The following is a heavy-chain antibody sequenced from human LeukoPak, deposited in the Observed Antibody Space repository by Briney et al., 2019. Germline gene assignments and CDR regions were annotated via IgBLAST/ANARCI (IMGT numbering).Heavy chain of an antibody. CDR3: ARDAFSYYYYYMDV. CDR1: GFTVSSNY. J-gene: IGHJ6*03. CDR2: ISSSGSTI. Sequence: GGSLRLSCAASGFTVSSNYMSWVRQAPGKGLEWVSYISSSGSTIYYADSVKGRFTISRDNAKNSLYLQMNSLRAEDTAVYYCARDAFSYYYYYMDVWGKGTTVTVSS. V-gene: IGHV3-11*04.